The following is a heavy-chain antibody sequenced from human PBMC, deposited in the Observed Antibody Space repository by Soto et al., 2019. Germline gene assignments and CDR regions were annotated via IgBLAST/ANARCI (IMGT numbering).Heavy chain of an antibody. Sequence: VTLRLSCSASSFRFYGSTMSWVRQRPGAGLQWFSSVSDGGGSTYYKNAVMVRLTIARDNCNCTLFLQMNNLRAEDTIVYFSTQFQRVTTVLTRYWFVDLCGRGILVTVSA. CDR1: SFRFYGST. CDR2: VSDGGGST. D-gene: IGHD4-17*01. V-gene: IGHV3-23*01. J-gene: IGHJ2*01. CDR3: TQFQRVTTVLTRYWFVDL.